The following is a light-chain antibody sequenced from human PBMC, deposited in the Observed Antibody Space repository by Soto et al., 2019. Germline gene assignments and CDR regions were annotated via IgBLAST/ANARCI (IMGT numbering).Light chain of an antibody. J-gene: IGKJ4*01. V-gene: IGKV1-27*01. CDR2: ATS. CDR3: QNHNSVPLT. CDR1: QGISNY. Sequence: DIQMTQSPSSLSASVGDRVIITCRASQGISNYLAWYQQKPGKVPKLLIYATSTWQSGVSSRFSGSGSGTDFTLTISSLQPEDVATYYCQNHNSVPLTFGGGTKVEIK.